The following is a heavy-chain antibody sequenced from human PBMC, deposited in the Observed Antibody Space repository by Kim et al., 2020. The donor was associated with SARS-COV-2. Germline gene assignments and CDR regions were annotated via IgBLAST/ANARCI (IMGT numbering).Heavy chain of an antibody. Sequence: SETLSLTCTVSGGSISSYYWSWIRQPPGKGLEWIGYIYYSGSTNYNPSLKSRVTISVDTSKNQFSLKLSSVTAADTAVYYCARDRGALTVVTPREIYYYYGMDVWGQGTTVTVSS. CDR2: IYYSGST. J-gene: IGHJ6*02. V-gene: IGHV4-59*13. CDR3: ARDRGALTVVTPREIYYYYGMDV. CDR1: GGSISSYY. D-gene: IGHD2-21*02.